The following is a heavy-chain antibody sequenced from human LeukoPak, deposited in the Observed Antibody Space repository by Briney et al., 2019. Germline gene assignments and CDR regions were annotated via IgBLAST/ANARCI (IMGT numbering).Heavy chain of an antibody. J-gene: IGHJ4*02. Sequence: ASVKVSCQASGYTFTSYGISWVRQAPGQGLEWMGRISAYNGNTNYAQKLQGRVTMTTDTSTSTAYMELRSLRSDDTAVYYCARDSHGMVRGVMVYWGQGTLVTVSS. CDR3: ARDSHGMVRGVMVY. D-gene: IGHD3-10*01. V-gene: IGHV1-18*01. CDR1: GYTFTSYG. CDR2: ISAYNGNT.